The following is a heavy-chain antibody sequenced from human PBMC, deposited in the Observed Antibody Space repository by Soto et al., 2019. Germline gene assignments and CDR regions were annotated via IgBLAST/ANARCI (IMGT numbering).Heavy chain of an antibody. J-gene: IGHJ6*02. D-gene: IGHD6-25*01. CDR2: ITWDSGTI. CDR3: GKGGFGGYGLDV. V-gene: IGHV3-43*01. CDR1: GFNFHDYT. Sequence: PGGSLRLSCAASGFNFHDYTVHWVRQSPGKGLEWVSFITWDSGTIHYADSVKGRFTISRDNSKNSLTLEINSLRSEDSGLYFCGKGGFGGYGLDVWGQGTTVTVSS.